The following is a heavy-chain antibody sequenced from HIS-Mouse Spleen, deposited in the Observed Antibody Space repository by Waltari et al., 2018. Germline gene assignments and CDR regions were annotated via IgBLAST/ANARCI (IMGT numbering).Heavy chain of an antibody. CDR1: GGSISSSSYY. CDR2: IYYSGST. V-gene: IGHV4-39*07. D-gene: IGHD6-13*01. CDR3: AREIPYSSSWYDWYFDL. Sequence: QLQLQESGPGLVKPSETLSLTCPVPGGSISSSSYYRGWFRQPPGKGLEWIGSIYYSGSTYYNPSLKSRVTISVDTSKNQFSLKLSSVTAADTAVYYCAREIPYSSSWYDWYFDLWGRGTLVTVSS. J-gene: IGHJ2*01.